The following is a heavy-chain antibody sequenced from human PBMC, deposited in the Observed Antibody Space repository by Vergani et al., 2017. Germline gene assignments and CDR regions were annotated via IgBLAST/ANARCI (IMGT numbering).Heavy chain of an antibody. CDR2: IKSDGSIT. V-gene: IGHV3-74*03. J-gene: IGHJ6*04. Sequence: DVHLAESGGGFFQPGGSLRLSCSASGFSFNSYWMHWVRQVPGKGLLWVSRIKSDGSITAYADSVKGRFTISRDNAKNSLYLQMNSLRAEDTAVYYCARDPAPSPTVVTFLLDVWGKGTTVTVSS. D-gene: IGHD4-23*01. CDR3: ARDPAPSPTVVTFLLDV. CDR1: GFSFNSYW.